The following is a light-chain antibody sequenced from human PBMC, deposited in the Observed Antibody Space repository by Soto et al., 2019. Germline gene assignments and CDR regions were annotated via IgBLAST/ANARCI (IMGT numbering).Light chain of an antibody. CDR1: HTVRNN. J-gene: IGKJ4*01. Sequence: EFVLTQSPGTLSLSPGERATLSCRASHTVRNNYLAWYQQKPGQAPRLLIYDTSTRATGVPARFSGSRSGPEFTLTINSLQSEDFAIYYCQPYNNWPLTFGGGTKVDIK. CDR3: QPYNNWPLT. CDR2: DTS. V-gene: IGKV3-15*01.